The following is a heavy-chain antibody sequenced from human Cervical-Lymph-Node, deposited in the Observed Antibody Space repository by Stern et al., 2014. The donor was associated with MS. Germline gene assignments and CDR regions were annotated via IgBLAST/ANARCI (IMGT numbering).Heavy chain of an antibody. CDR3: ARSLLGSENAFDI. CDR2: NRAYNGNT. CDR1: GYTFTSYG. V-gene: IGHV1-18*01. Sequence: VQLVESGAEVKKPGGSVKVSCEASGYTFTSYGISWVRQAPGKGLEWMGRNRAYNGNTNYAQKLQGRVTMTTDTSTSTAFMELRSLRSDDTAVYYCARSLLGSENAFDIWGQGTMVTVSS. J-gene: IGHJ3*02. D-gene: IGHD2-15*01.